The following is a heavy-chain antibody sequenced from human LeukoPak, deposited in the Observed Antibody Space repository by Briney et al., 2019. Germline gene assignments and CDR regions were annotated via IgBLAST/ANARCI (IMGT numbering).Heavy chain of an antibody. Sequence: ASVKVSCKASGGTFSSYAISWVRQAPGQGLEWMGRIIPIFGIANYAQKFQGRVTITADKSTSTAYMELSSLRSEDTAAYYCARGLVGVWPFDYWGQGTLVTVSS. CDR3: ARGLVGVWPFDY. V-gene: IGHV1-69*04. CDR2: IIPIFGIA. J-gene: IGHJ4*02. D-gene: IGHD1-26*01. CDR1: GGTFSSYA.